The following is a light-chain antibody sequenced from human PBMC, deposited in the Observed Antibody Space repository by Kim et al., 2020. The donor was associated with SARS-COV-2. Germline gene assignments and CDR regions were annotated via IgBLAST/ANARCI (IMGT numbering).Light chain of an antibody. CDR2: QDS. CDR3: QAWDSRKVV. CDR1: KLGDKY. J-gene: IGLJ2*01. Sequence: SYELTQPPSVSVSPGQTASITCSGDKLGDKYAYWYQQKPGQSPVLVIYQDSKRPSGIPERFSGSNSGNTATLTISGTQAMDEADYYCQAWDSRKVVFGGGTKLTVL. V-gene: IGLV3-1*01.